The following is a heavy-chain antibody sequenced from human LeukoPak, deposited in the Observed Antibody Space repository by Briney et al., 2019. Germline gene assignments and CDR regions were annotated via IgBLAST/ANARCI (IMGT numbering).Heavy chain of an antibody. CDR2: INPSGGST. D-gene: IGHD3-22*01. CDR1: GYTFTSYY. Sequence: ASVKVSCKASGYTFTSYYMHWVRQAPGQGLEWMGIINPSGGSTSYAQKFQGRVTMTRDMSTSTVYMELSSLRPEDTAVYYCASPGPYDGGAFDIWGQGTMVTVSS. CDR3: ASPGPYDGGAFDI. J-gene: IGHJ3*02. V-gene: IGHV1-46*01.